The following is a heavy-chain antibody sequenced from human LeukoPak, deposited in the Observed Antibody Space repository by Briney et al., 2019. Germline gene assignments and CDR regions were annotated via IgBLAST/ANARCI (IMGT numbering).Heavy chain of an antibody. CDR3: ARDRYMGYYDSSGYWEGFDP. CDR2: INPSGGST. D-gene: IGHD3-22*01. Sequence: ASVKVSCKASGYTFTGYYMHWVRQAPGQGLEWMGIINPSGGSTSYAQKFQGRVTMTRDTSTSTVYMELSSLRSEDTAVYYCARDRYMGYYDSSGYWEGFDPWGQGTLVTVSS. CDR1: GYTFTGYY. J-gene: IGHJ5*02. V-gene: IGHV1-46*01.